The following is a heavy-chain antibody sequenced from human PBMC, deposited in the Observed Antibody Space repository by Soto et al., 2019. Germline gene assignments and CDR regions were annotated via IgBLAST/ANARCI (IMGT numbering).Heavy chain of an antibody. Sequence: SVKVSCKASGGTFSSYTISWVRQAPGQGLEWMGRIIPILGIANYAQKFQGRVTITADKSTSTAYMELSSLRSEDTAVYYCARDEYSSYDAECDWFDPWGQGTLVTVSS. D-gene: IGHD5-12*01. CDR1: GGTFSSYT. J-gene: IGHJ5*02. V-gene: IGHV1-69*04. CDR3: ARDEYSSYDAECDWFDP. CDR2: IIPILGIA.